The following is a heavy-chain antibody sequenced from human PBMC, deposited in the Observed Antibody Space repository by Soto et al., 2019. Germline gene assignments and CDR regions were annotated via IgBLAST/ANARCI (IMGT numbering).Heavy chain of an antibody. CDR1: GYTFTSYA. CDR2: INAGNGKT. V-gene: IGHV1-3*01. CDR3: ARDGHGLPSVHFDY. D-gene: IGHD2-2*01. Sequence: QVQLVQSGAEVKKPGASVKVSCKASGYTFTSYAMHWVRQAPGQRLEWMGWINAGNGKTKYSQKFQGRVTITRDTSASTAYMELSSLRSEDTAAYYCARDGHGLPSVHFDYWGQGTLVTVSS. J-gene: IGHJ4*02.